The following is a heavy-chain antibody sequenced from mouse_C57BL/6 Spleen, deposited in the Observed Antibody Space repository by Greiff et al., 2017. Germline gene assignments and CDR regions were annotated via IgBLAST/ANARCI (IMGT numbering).Heavy chain of an antibody. CDR2: INPNYGTT. CDR1: GYSFTDYN. Sequence: EVKLQESGPELVKPGASVKISCKASGYSFTDYNMNWVKQSNGKSLEWIGVINPNYGTTSYNQKFKGKATLTVDQSSSTAYMQLNSLTSEDSAVYYCARDTTVVATDYFDYWGQGTTLTVSS. J-gene: IGHJ2*01. D-gene: IGHD1-1*01. CDR3: ARDTTVVATDYFDY. V-gene: IGHV1-39*01.